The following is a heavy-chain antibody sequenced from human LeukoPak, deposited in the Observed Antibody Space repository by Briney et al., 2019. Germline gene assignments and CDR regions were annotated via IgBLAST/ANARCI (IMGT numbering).Heavy chain of an antibody. Sequence: PSETLSLTCTVSGYSISSGYFGGWIRQPPGKRLEWIGSIYHSGSTYYNPSLKSRVTISVDTSKNQFSLKLSSVTAADTAVYYCAGKYYYDSSGYYYVDYWGQGTLVTVSS. V-gene: IGHV4-38-2*02. CDR1: GYSISSGYF. D-gene: IGHD3-22*01. J-gene: IGHJ4*02. CDR2: IYHSGST. CDR3: AGKYYYDSSGYYYVDY.